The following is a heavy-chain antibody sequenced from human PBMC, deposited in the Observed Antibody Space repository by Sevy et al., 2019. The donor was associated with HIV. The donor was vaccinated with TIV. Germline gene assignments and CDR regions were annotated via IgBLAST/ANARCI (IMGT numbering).Heavy chain of an antibody. D-gene: IGHD3-3*01. V-gene: IGHV1-2*02. CDR1: GYTFTGYY. Sequence: ASVKVSCKASGYTFTGYYMHWVRQAPGQGLEWMGWINPNSGGTNYAQKFQGRVTMTRDTSISTAYMELRRLRSDETAVYYCARVRGYDFWSGYPIYYYYGMDVWGQGTTVTVSS. CDR2: INPNSGGT. J-gene: IGHJ6*02. CDR3: ARVRGYDFWSGYPIYYYYGMDV.